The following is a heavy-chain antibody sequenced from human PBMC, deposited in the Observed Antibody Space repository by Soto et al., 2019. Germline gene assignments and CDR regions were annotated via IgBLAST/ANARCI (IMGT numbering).Heavy chain of an antibody. D-gene: IGHD6-13*01. CDR1: GFTLSDHY. Sequence: EVQLVESGGGLVQPGGSLRLSCAASGFTLSDHYMDWVRQAPGKGLEWVGRIRNKVNRDTTEYATSVKGRFTITRDDSQNSMSLQMNSVKAEDTAVDYCARGAIGAGSESAYGMDVWGQGTTVTVSS. CDR2: IRNKVNRDTT. J-gene: IGHJ6*02. CDR3: ARGAIGAGSESAYGMDV. V-gene: IGHV3-72*01.